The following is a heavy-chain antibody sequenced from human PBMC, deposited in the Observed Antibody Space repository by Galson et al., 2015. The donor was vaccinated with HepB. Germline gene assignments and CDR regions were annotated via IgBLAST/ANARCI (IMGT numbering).Heavy chain of an antibody. CDR3: ARGLSGSYYPLYYYYYYMDV. Sequence: SVKVSCKASGYTFTSYDINWVRQATGQGLEWMGWMNPNSGNTGYAQKFQGRVTMTRNTSISTAYMELSSLRSEDTAVYYCARGLSGSYYPLYYYYYYMDVWGKGTTVTVSS. V-gene: IGHV1-8*01. CDR1: GYTFTSYD. J-gene: IGHJ6*03. D-gene: IGHD1-26*01. CDR2: MNPNSGNT.